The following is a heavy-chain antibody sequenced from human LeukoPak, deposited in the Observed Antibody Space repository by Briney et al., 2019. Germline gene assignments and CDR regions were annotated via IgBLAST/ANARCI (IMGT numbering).Heavy chain of an antibody. CDR1: GYTFTGYY. CDR2: INPNSGGT. D-gene: IGHD2-8*02. CDR3: ARSGFSTGFYLDF. Sequence: ASVKVSCKASGYTFTGYYMHWVRQAPGQGLEWMGWINPNSGGTNYAQKFQGRVTMTRDTSISTAYMELSRLRSDDTAVYYCARSGFSTGFYLDFWGQGTLISVSS. J-gene: IGHJ4*02. V-gene: IGHV1-2*02.